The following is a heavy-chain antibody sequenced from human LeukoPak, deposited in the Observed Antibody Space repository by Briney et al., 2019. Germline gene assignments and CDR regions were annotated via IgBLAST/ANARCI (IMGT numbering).Heavy chain of an antibody. V-gene: IGHV3-23*01. CDR3: AVTYYYDSSGYNHAFDI. CDR2: ISGSGGST. J-gene: IGHJ3*02. Sequence: GGSLRLSCAASGFTFSSYAMSWVRQAPGKGLEWVSAISGSGGSTYYADSVKGRFTISRDNAKNSLYLQMNSLRAEDTAVYYCAVTYYYDSSGYNHAFDIWGQGAMVTVSS. D-gene: IGHD3-22*01. CDR1: GFTFSSYA.